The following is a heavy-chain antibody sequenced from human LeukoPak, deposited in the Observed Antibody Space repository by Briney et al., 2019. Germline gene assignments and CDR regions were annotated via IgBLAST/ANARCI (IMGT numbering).Heavy chain of an antibody. CDR3: ARGNPLDY. Sequence: SQTLSLTCTVSGGSMSSGSYYWNWIRQPAGKGLEWIGRIYTSGSTNYNPSLKSRVTISLDASKKQFSLKLTSVTAADSAVYYCARGNPLDYWGQGTLVTVSS. J-gene: IGHJ4*02. CDR2: IYTSGST. D-gene: IGHD1-14*01. CDR1: GGSMSSGSYY. V-gene: IGHV4-61*02.